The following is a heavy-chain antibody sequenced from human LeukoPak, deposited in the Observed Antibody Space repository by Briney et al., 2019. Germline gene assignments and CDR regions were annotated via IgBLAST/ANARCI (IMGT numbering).Heavy chain of an antibody. CDR3: AREIVGGFNPGAY. V-gene: IGHV4-4*02. Sequence: PSETLSLTCTVSPDSTTSNFWSWVRQPPGKGLDWIGEIHRSGSTNYNPSLQSRVTISIDRSKNQIALELSSVTAADTAVYYCAREIVGGFNPGAYWGQGTLVTVSS. J-gene: IGHJ4*02. CDR2: IHRSGST. CDR1: PDSTTSNF. D-gene: IGHD1-14*01.